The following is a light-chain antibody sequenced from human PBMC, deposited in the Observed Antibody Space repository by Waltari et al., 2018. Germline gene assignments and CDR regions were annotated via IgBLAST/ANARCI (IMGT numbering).Light chain of an antibody. Sequence: QSALTQPASVSGSPGQSITISCTGTSSDIGIYNFVSWYQQHPDKAPKLVVYGVSNQPPGVANRSSGSKSGNTASLTISGLQAEDEADYYCSSYTSTSSPWVFGGGTKLTVL. CDR3: SSYTSTSSPWV. V-gene: IGLV2-14*03. J-gene: IGLJ3*02. CDR2: GVS. CDR1: SSDIGIYNF.